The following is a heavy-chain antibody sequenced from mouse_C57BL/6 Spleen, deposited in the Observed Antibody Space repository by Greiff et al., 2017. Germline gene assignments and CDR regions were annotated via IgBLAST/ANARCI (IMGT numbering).Heavy chain of an antibody. CDR2: IDPSDSVT. J-gene: IGHJ3*01. V-gene: IGHV1-52*01. D-gene: IGHD1-1*01. CDR1: GYTFTSYW. Sequence: QVQLQQPGAELVRPGSSVKLSCKASGYTFTSYWMHWVKQRPIQGLEWIGNIDPSDSVTHYNQKFKDKATLTVDKSSSTAYMQLSSLTSEDSAVYYCARGDYYGSEGFAYWGQGTRVTVSA. CDR3: ARGDYYGSEGFAY.